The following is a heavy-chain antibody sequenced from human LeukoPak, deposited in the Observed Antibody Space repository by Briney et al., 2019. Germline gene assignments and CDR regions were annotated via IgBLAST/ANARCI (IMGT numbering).Heavy chain of an antibody. CDR1: GGSFSGYY. Sequence: PSETLSLTCAVYGGSFSGYYWSWIRQPPGKGLEWIGEINHSGSTNYNPSLKSRVTISVDTSKNQFSLKLSSVTAADTAVYYCARGVAGYSSGWHPRGAFDIWGQGTMVTVSS. J-gene: IGHJ3*02. CDR3: ARGVAGYSSGWHPRGAFDI. CDR2: INHSGST. D-gene: IGHD6-19*01. V-gene: IGHV4-34*01.